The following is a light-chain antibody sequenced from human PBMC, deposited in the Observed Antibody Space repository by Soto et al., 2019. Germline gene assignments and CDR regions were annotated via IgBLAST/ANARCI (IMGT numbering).Light chain of an antibody. CDR2: GAS. CDR3: QQYGSSPWT. J-gene: IGKJ5*01. V-gene: IGKV3-20*01. Sequence: DIVLTQSPGTLSLSPGERATLSCGASQSVSSRLAWYQQKPGQAPRLLISGASSRAAGIPDRFSGSGSGTDFTLTTSRLEPEDFAVYYCQQYGSSPWTFGQGTRLEIK. CDR1: QSVSSR.